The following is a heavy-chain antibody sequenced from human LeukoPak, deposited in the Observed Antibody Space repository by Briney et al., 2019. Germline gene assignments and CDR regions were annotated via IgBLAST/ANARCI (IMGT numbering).Heavy chain of an antibody. CDR3: ARGGRRWLPPDY. CDR2: IIPIFGTA. D-gene: IGHD5-24*01. J-gene: IGHJ4*02. V-gene: IGHV1-69*05. Sequence: GASVKVSCKASGGTFSSYAISWVRQAPGQGLEWMGGIIPIFGTANYAQKFQGRVTITTDESTSTAYMELSSLRSGDTAVYYCARGGRRWLPPDYWGQGTLVTVSS. CDR1: GGTFSSYA.